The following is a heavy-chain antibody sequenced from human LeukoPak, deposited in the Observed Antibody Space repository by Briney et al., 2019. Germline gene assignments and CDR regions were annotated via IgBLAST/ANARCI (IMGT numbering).Heavy chain of an antibody. Sequence: GGSLRLSCAASGFTFSSYEMNWVRQAPGKGLEWVSYISSSGSTIYYADSVKGRFTISRDNAKNSLSLQLNSLRVEDTAVYYCARGHYDVLAASYKWTPDYWGQGTLVTVSS. V-gene: IGHV3-48*03. CDR3: ARGHYDVLAASYKWTPDY. CDR1: GFTFSSYE. D-gene: IGHD3-9*01. CDR2: ISSSGSTI. J-gene: IGHJ4*02.